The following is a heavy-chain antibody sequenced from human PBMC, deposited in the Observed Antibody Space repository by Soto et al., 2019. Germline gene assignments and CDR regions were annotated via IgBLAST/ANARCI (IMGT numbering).Heavy chain of an antibody. D-gene: IGHD1-26*01. CDR1: GDPLSYGGYY. Sequence: QVQLQESGPGLVEPSQTLSLVCSVSGDPLSYGGYYWSWVRQSPGKALGWIGFVYHTGATYYHPSLGGRVPMAVDMSKNEFSLKLTSVTAADTATSDWAREGHSSWEWLDPWGQEYWSPSPQ. J-gene: IGHJ5*02. V-gene: IGHV4-31*03. CDR3: AREGHSSWEWLDP. CDR2: VYHTGAT.